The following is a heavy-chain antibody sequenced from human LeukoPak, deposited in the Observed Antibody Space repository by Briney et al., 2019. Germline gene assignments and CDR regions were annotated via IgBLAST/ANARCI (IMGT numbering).Heavy chain of an antibody. CDR2: MNPNSGNT. J-gene: IGHJ6*02. D-gene: IGHD2-2*02. Sequence: ASVKVSCKASGYTFTSYDINWVRQATGQGLEWMGWMNPNSGNTGYAQKFQGRVTMTRNTSISTAYMELSSLRSEDTAVYYCARDQGYQLLYGNYYYYGTDVWGQGTTVTVSS. CDR3: ARDQGYQLLYGNYYYYGTDV. V-gene: IGHV1-8*01. CDR1: GYTFTSYD.